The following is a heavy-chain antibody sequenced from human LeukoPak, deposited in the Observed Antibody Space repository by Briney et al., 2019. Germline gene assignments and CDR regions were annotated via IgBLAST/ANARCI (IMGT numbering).Heavy chain of an antibody. CDR1: GGSIGSGSYY. V-gene: IGHV4-61*02. Sequence: PSETLSLTCTVSGGSIGSGSYYWSWIRQPAGKGLEWIGRIYTSGSTNYNPSLKSRVTISVDTSKNQFSLKLSSVTAADTAVYYCGRTGNWGAFDIWGQGTMVTVSS. CDR2: IYTSGST. D-gene: IGHD3-16*01. J-gene: IGHJ3*02. CDR3: GRTGNWGAFDI.